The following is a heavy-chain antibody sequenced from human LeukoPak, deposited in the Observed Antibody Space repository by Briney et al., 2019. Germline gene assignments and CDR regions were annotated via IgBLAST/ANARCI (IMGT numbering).Heavy chain of an antibody. V-gene: IGHV4-34*01. CDR1: GGSFSGYY. CDR2: INHSGST. J-gene: IGHJ5*02. CDR3: ARHYSSRRWFDP. D-gene: IGHD6-19*01. Sequence: PSETLSLTCAVYGGSFSGYYWSWIRQPPGKGLEWIGEINHSGSTNYNPSLKSRVTISVDTSKNQFSLKLSSVTAADTAVYYCARHYSSRRWFDPWGQGTLVTVSS.